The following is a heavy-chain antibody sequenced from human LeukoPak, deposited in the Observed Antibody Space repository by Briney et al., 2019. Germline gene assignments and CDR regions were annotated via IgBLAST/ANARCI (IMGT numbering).Heavy chain of an antibody. J-gene: IGHJ3*02. D-gene: IGHD3-22*01. CDR2: IYSGGST. CDR3: ARARVTMIVVEAAHDAFDI. V-gene: IGHV3-66*01. Sequence: AGGSLRLSCAASGFTVSSNYMSWVRQAPGKGLEWVSVIYSGGSTYYADSVKGRFTISRDNSKNTLYLQMNSLRAEDTAVYYCARARVTMIVVEAAHDAFDIWGQGTMVTVSS. CDR1: GFTVSSNY.